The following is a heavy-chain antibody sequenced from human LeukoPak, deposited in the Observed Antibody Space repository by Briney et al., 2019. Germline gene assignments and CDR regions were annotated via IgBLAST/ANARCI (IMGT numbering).Heavy chain of an antibody. CDR3: ATNERYSSSWYEISLNY. J-gene: IGHJ4*02. CDR1: GYTLTELS. Sequence: ASVKVSCKVSGYTLTELSMHWVRQAPGKGLEWMGGFDPEDGETIYAQKFQGRVTMTEDTSTDTAYMELSSLRSEDTAVYYCATNERYSSSWYEISLNYWGQGTLVTVSP. CDR2: FDPEDGET. D-gene: IGHD6-13*01. V-gene: IGHV1-24*01.